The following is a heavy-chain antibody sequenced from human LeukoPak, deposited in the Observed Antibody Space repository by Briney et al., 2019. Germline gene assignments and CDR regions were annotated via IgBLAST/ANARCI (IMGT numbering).Heavy chain of an antibody. D-gene: IGHD6-6*01. CDR3: ARSIAARPGEYYFDY. Sequence: TSETLSLTCTVSGYSISSGYYWGWIRQPPGKGLEWIGSIYHSGSTYYNPSLKSRVTISVDTSKNQFSLKLSSVTAADTAVYYCARSIAARPGEYYFDYWGQGTLVTVSS. CDR1: GYSISSGYY. J-gene: IGHJ4*02. CDR2: IYHSGST. V-gene: IGHV4-38-2*02.